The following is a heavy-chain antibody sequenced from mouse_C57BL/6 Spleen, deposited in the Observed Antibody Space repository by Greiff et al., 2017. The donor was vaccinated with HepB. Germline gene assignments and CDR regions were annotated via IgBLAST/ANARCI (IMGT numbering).Heavy chain of an antibody. CDR2: ISSGGSYT. J-gene: IGHJ2*01. D-gene: IGHD1-1*01. V-gene: IGHV5-6*01. Sequence: EVKLMESGGDLVKPGGSLKLSCAASGFTFSSYGMSWVRQTPDKRLEWVATISSGGSYTYYPDSVKGRLTISRDNAKNTLYLQMSSLKSEDTAMYYCARGVPTGDYFDYWGQGTTLTVSS. CDR3: ARGVPTGDYFDY. CDR1: GFTFSSYG.